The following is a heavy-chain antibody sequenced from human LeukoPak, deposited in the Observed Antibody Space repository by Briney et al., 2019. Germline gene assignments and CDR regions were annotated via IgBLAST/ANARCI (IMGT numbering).Heavy chain of an antibody. Sequence: SETLSLTCTVSGGSISSSSYYWSWIRQPPGKGLEWIGSIYYSGSTNYNPSLKSQVTISVDTSKNQFSLKLSSVTAADTAVYYCARGTAHYYDSSGYYYFWSWFDPWGQGTLVTVSS. J-gene: IGHJ5*02. CDR1: GGSISSSSYY. D-gene: IGHD3-22*01. CDR3: ARGTAHYYDSSGYYYFWSWFDP. V-gene: IGHV4-39*01. CDR2: IYYSGST.